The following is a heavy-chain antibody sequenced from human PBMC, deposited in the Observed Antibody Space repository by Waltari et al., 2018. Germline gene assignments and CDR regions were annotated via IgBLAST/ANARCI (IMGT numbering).Heavy chain of an antibody. CDR2: IYYSGST. V-gene: IGHV4-59*01. CDR3: ARIHSSGWLGNWFDP. J-gene: IGHJ5*02. CDR1: GGSISSYY. D-gene: IGHD6-19*01. Sequence: QVQLQESGPGLVKPSETLSLTCTVSGGSISSYYWSWIRQPPGKGLEWIGYIYYSGSTNYNPSLKSRVTISVDTSKNQFSLKLSSVTAADTAVYYCARIHSSGWLGNWFDPWGQGTLVTVSS.